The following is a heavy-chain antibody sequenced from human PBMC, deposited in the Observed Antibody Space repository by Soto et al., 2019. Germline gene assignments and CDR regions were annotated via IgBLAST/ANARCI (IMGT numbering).Heavy chain of an antibody. Sequence: SGKASCKASGYPFTSHGISWVRQAPGQGPEWMGWISAYNGNTNYAQKLQGRVTMTTDTSTSTAYMELRSLRSDDTAVYYCAREGEYSSSYGYWGQGTLVTVSS. J-gene: IGHJ4*02. V-gene: IGHV1-18*01. CDR1: GYPFTSHG. D-gene: IGHD6-6*01. CDR3: AREGEYSSSYGY. CDR2: ISAYNGNT.